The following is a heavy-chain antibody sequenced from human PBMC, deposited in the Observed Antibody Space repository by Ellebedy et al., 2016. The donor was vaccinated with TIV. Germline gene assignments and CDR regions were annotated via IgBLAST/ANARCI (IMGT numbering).Heavy chain of an antibody. D-gene: IGHD3-22*01. CDR3: ARGITMIAHRFDP. J-gene: IGHJ5*02. CDR2: ISSSGSA. Sequence: SETLSLXXTVSGGSISNDFYYWTWNWIRQYPGKGLELIGYISSSGSAYYHPSLKSRLTISVDTSNNQFSLHLNSVTAADTALYYCARGITMIAHRFDPWGQGTLVTVSS. CDR1: GGSISNDFYY. V-gene: IGHV4-31*03.